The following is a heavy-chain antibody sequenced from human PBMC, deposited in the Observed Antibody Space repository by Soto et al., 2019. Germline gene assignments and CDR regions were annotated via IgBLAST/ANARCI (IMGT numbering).Heavy chain of an antibody. Sequence: GSLRLSCAASGFTYSSYAMSWVRQAPGKGLEWVSAISGSGGSTYYADSVKGRFTISRDNSKNTLYLQMNSLRTEDTAVYYCAKESDIAAYFDYWGQGTLVTVSS. CDR1: GFTYSSYA. CDR2: ISGSGGST. J-gene: IGHJ4*02. D-gene: IGHD6-13*01. CDR3: AKESDIAAYFDY. V-gene: IGHV3-23*01.